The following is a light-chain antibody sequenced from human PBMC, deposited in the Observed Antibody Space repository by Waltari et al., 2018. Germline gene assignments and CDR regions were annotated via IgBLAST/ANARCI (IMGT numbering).Light chain of an antibody. V-gene: IGKV3-15*01. J-gene: IGKJ1*01. CDR1: QSVSSN. CDR2: GAS. CDR3: QQYNDWRGT. Sequence: EIVMTQSPATLSVSPGERATLACRASQSVSSNLDWYQLKPGQAPRLLIYGASTGATGIPARFGGSGSGTEFTLTISSVQSEDFAIYYCQQYNDWRGTFGPATKVEIK.